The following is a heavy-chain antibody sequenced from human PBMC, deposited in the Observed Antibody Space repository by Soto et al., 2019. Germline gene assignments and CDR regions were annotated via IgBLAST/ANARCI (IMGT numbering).Heavy chain of an antibody. CDR1: RGSFSGYY. V-gene: IGHV4-34*01. D-gene: IGHD2-8*02. CDR2: INHSGST. CDR3: ARDKITGFFDY. J-gene: IGHJ4*02. Sequence: SETLSLTCAVYRGSFSGYYWTWIRQPPGTGLEWIGEINHSGSTNYNPSLKSRVTISVDTSKNQFSLKLTSVTAADTAVYYCARDKITGFFDYWGQGTLDT.